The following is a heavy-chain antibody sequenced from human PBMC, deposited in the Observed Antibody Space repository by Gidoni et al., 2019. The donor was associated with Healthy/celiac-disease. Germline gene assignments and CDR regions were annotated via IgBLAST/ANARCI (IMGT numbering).Heavy chain of an antibody. D-gene: IGHD5-18*01. CDR3: ARALGIQLWGPHDAFDI. Sequence: FTISRDNSKNTLYLQMNSLRAEDTAVYYCARALGIQLWGPHDAFDIWGQGTMVTVSS. V-gene: IGHV3-30*01. J-gene: IGHJ3*02.